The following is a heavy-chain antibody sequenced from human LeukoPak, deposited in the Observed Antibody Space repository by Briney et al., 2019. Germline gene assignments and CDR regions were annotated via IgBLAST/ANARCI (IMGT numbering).Heavy chain of an antibody. D-gene: IGHD3-10*01. CDR2: IKQDGSQK. CDR1: GFTFSDHW. CDR3: ARDKGYGSDY. Sequence: GGSLRLSCEASGFTFSDHWMNWVRQAPGMGLEWVACIKQDGSQKYYVDSVKGRFTISRDNAKNSLYLQMSSQRAEDTAMYYCARDKGYGSDYWGPGVQVTVSS. J-gene: IGHJ4*02. V-gene: IGHV3-7*01.